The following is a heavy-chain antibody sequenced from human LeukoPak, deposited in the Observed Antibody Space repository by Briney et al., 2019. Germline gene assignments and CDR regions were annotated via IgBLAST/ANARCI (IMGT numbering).Heavy chain of an antibody. J-gene: IGHJ4*02. D-gene: IGHD3-22*01. CDR2: IWYDGSNK. V-gene: IGHV3-33*01. Sequence: GRSLRLSCAASGFTFSSYGMHWVRQAPGKGLEWVAVIWYDGSNKYYADSVKGRFTISRDNAKDPLYLQMNGLRAEDTAVYFCVRDRGYSTFDYWGQGTLVTVSS. CDR3: VRDRGYSTFDY. CDR1: GFTFSSYG.